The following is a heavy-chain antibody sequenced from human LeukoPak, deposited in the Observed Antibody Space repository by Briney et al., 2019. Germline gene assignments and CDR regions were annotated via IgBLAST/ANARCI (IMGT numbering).Heavy chain of an antibody. Sequence: GGSLRLSCAASGFIFSSHAVHWVRQAPGKGPEWVAGLWYDGSNKYYAESVKGRFTISRDNSKNTLHLQMNSLRVEDTAVYYCARDHGGDGYSPFDYWGQGTQVTVSS. D-gene: IGHD5-24*01. CDR3: ARDHGGDGYSPFDY. V-gene: IGHV3-33*01. J-gene: IGHJ4*02. CDR2: LWYDGSNK. CDR1: GFIFSSHA.